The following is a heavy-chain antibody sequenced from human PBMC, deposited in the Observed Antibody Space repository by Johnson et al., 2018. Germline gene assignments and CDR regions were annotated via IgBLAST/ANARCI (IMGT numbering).Heavy chain of an antibody. Sequence: QVQLVQSGGGVVQPGRSLRLSCAASGFTFSSYAMHWVRQAPGKGLEWVAVISYDGSNKYYAASVKGRFTIAGDNSKNTLYLQMNSLSAEDTAVYSFAREWGAVAGTGAFDIWGQGTMVTVSS. V-gene: IGHV3-30-3*01. J-gene: IGHJ3*02. CDR1: GFTFSSYA. CDR3: AREWGAVAGTGAFDI. D-gene: IGHD6-19*01. CDR2: ISYDGSNK.